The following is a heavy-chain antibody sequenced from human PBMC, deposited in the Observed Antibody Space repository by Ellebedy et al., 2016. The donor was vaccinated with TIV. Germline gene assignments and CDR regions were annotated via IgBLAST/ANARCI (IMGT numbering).Heavy chain of an antibody. V-gene: IGHV2-5*02. J-gene: IGHJ4*02. D-gene: IGHD4-17*01. CDR1: GFSLSTSGVG. Sequence: SGPTLVKPTQTLTLTCTFSGFSLSTSGVGVGWIRQPPGKALEWLALIYWDDDKRYSPSLKSMLTITKYSSKNQVVLTLTNMDPVDTATYFCVHRTTVTSFDFWGQGTLVTVSS. CDR2: IYWDDDK. CDR3: VHRTTVTSFDF.